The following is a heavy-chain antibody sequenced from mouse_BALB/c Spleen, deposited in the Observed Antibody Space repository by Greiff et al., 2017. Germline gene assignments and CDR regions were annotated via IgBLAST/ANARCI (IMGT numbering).Heavy chain of an antibody. CDR3: ACYDYDVY. CDR1: GFNIKDTY. V-gene: IGHV14-3*02. Sequence: VQLQQSGAELVKPGASVKLSCTASGFNIKDTYMHWVKQRPEQGLEWIGRIDPANGNTKYDPKFQGKATITADTSSNTAYLQLSSLTSEDTAVYYCACYDYDVYWGQGTTLTVSS. D-gene: IGHD2-4*01. J-gene: IGHJ2*01. CDR2: IDPANGNT.